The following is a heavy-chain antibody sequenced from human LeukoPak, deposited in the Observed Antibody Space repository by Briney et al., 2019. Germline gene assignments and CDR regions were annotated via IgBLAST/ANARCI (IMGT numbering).Heavy chain of an antibody. CDR2: IRLDGSKE. D-gene: IGHD6-19*01. Sequence: GGSLRLACAASGFTFSDYGMHWVRQAPNKGLEWVTVIRLDGSKEYYADSVKGRFTISRDNSKNTLFLHMNSLRAEDTAVYYCARDLYNSGLDFWGQGTLVTVSS. CDR3: ARDLYNSGLDF. CDR1: GFTFSDYG. V-gene: IGHV3-33*01. J-gene: IGHJ4*02.